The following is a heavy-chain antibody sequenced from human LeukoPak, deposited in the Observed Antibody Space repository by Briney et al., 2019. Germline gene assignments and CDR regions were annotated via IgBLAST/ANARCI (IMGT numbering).Heavy chain of an antibody. CDR2: IYYSGST. J-gene: IGHJ3*02. V-gene: IGHV4-59*01. D-gene: IGHD5-12*01. CDR1: GGSISTDY. Sequence: SETLSLTCTVSGGSISTDYWSWIRQPPGKGLEWIGYIYYSGSTNYKPSLKSRVSISVDTSKNQFSLHLTSATAADTAVYYCARDRIGSGYHGGDAFDIWGQGAMVTVSS. CDR3: ARDRIGSGYHGGDAFDI.